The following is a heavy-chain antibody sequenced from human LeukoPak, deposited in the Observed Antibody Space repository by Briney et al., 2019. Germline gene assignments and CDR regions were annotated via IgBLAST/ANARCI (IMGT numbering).Heavy chain of an antibody. V-gene: IGHV4-59*08. D-gene: IGHD3-3*01. Sequence: SETLSLTCTVSGGYISTYYWTWIRQPPGNSLEWIGYIYYSGSTYYNPSLKSRVTISVDTSKNQFSLKLSSVTAADTAVYYCARTTMSGFYYYYYGMDVWGQGTTVTVSS. CDR1: GGYISTYY. CDR3: ARTTMSGFYYYYYGMDV. CDR2: IYYSGST. J-gene: IGHJ6*02.